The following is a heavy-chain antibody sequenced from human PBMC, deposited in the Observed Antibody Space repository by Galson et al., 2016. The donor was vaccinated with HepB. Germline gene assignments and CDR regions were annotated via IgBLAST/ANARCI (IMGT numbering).Heavy chain of an antibody. J-gene: IGHJ3*01. Sequence: LRLSCAASGFTFNTYAMTWVRQAPGKGLEWVPSISSSDGRTWSADSGRGRFTIPTDNSKTTLYVQMKSLRVDDSAIYYCAKSQFALPDSGWFNAFDLWGKGTMVTVSS. CDR2: ISSSDGRT. CDR1: GFTFNTYA. CDR3: AKSQFALPDSGWFNAFDL. D-gene: IGHD6-19*01. V-gene: IGHV3-23*01.